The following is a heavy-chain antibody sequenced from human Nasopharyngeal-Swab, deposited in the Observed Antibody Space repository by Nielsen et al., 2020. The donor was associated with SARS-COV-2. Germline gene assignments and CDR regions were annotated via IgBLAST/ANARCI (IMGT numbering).Heavy chain of an antibody. V-gene: IGHV3-74*01. J-gene: IGHJ6*02. D-gene: IGHD3-10*01. CDR1: GFTFSSYW. CDR3: AKEQGFGELYYYYGMDV. Sequence: GESLEISCAASGFTFSSYWMHWVRQAPGKGLVWVSRINSDGSSTSYADSVKGRFTISRDNAKNSLYLQMNSLRAEDTALYYCAKEQGFGELYYYYGMDVWGQGTTVTVSS. CDR2: INSDGSST.